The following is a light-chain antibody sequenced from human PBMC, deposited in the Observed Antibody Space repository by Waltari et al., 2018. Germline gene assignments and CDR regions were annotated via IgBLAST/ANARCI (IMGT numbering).Light chain of an antibody. J-gene: IGLJ1*01. CDR2: RNN. V-gene: IGLV1-47*01. CDR3: AAWDDSLSGRV. CDR1: SSNIGSNY. Sequence: QSLLTQPPSASGTPGQRVTIPCSGSSSNIGSNYVYWYQQLPGTDPKLLIYRNNQRPSGVPDRFSGSKSGTSASLAISGLRSEDEADYYCAAWDDSLSGRVFGTGTKVTVL.